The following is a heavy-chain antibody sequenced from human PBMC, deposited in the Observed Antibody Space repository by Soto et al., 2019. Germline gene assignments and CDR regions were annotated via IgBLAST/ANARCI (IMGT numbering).Heavy chain of an antibody. CDR1: GGSFSGYY. CDR2: INHSGST. Sequence: QVQLQQWGAGLLKPSETLSLTCAVYGGSFSGYYWSWIRQPPGKGLEWIGEINHSGSTNYNPSLMSRVTISVDTSKNHFSLKLSSVTAADTAVYYCARGGGGHYYGSGSPPSDYWGQGTLVTVSS. D-gene: IGHD3-10*01. CDR3: ARGGGGHYYGSGSPPSDY. J-gene: IGHJ4*02. V-gene: IGHV4-34*01.